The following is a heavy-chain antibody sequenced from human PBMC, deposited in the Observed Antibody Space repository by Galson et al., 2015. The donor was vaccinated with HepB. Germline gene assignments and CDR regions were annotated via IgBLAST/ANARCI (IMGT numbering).Heavy chain of an antibody. J-gene: IGHJ6*02. CDR1: GFTFSSYS. CDR2: ISSSSSTI. Sequence: SLRLSCAASGFTFSSYSMNWVRQAPGKGLEWVSYISSSSSTIYYANSVKGRFTISRDNAKNSLYLQMNSLRDKDTAVYYCERDCRAVTTFYCCSGIDVWGQATAVPPSS. CDR3: ERDCRAVTTFYCCSGIDV. D-gene: IGHD4-17*01. V-gene: IGHV3-48*02.